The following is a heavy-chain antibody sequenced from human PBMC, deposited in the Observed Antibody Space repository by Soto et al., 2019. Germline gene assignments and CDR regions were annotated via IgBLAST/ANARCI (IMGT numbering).Heavy chain of an antibody. J-gene: IGHJ6*02. CDR1: GDSISSSDW. Sequence: SETLSLTCAVSGDSISSSDWWSWVRQPPGKGLEWIGEIYHSGSTNYNPSLKSRVTISVDKSKNQFSLKLSSVTAADTAVYYCARDTYCTNGICFFDYYYYYGMDVWGQGTTVTVSS. V-gene: IGHV4-4*02. D-gene: IGHD2-8*01. CDR3: ARDTYCTNGICFFDYYYYYGMDV. CDR2: IYHSGST.